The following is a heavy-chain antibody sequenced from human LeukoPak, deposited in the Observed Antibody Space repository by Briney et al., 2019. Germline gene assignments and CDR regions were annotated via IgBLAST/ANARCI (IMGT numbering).Heavy chain of an antibody. CDR1: GYIFSSYA. Sequence: ASVKVSCKASGYIFSSYAMNWVRQAPGQGLEWMGWINTNPGKPTYAQDFTGQFVFSLDTSVSTAYLQISSLKAEDTAVYYCARGSSTWHHLLDYWGQGTLVTVSS. J-gene: IGHJ4*02. V-gene: IGHV7-4-1*02. CDR3: ARGSSTWHHLLDY. CDR2: INTNPGKP. D-gene: IGHD6-13*01.